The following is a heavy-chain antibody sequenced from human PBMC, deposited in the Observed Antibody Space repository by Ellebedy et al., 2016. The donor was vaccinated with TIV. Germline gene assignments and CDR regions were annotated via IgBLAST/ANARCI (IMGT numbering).Heavy chain of an antibody. Sequence: SETLSLTCTVSGGSISSYYWSWIRQPPGKGLEWIGYIYYSGSTNYNPSLKSRVTISVDTSKNQFSLKLSSATAADTAVYYCARHVPSFQLYGGWEELGGWFDPWGQGTLVTVSS. V-gene: IGHV4-59*08. CDR1: GGSISSYY. CDR3: ARHVPSFQLYGGWEELGGWFDP. J-gene: IGHJ5*02. CDR2: IYYSGST. D-gene: IGHD3-16*02.